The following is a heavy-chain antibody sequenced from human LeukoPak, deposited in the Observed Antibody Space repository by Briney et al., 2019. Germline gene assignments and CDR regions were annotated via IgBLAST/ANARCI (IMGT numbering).Heavy chain of an antibody. Sequence: SETLSLTCTVSGGSINSYYWNWIRQPPGKGLEWIGYIYHSGSTNYNPSLKSRVTISLDTSKNQFSLKLTSVTAADTAVYYCARDKELAAAGTYYYYGMDVWGQGTTVTVSS. CDR1: GGSINSYY. CDR3: ARDKELAAAGTYYYYGMDV. J-gene: IGHJ6*02. V-gene: IGHV4-59*01. D-gene: IGHD6-13*01. CDR2: IYHSGST.